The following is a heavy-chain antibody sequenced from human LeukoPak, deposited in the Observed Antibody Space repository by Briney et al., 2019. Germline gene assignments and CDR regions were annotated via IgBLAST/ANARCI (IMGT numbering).Heavy chain of an antibody. V-gene: IGHV3-30*02. J-gene: IGHJ4*02. D-gene: IGHD1-26*01. CDR2: IRYDGNNK. Sequence: GGSLRLSCAASGFTFSSYGMHWVRQAPGKGLEWVTFIRYDGNNKYYADSVKGRFTISRDNAMNTLYLQMNSLRAEDSALYYCTRDMQGSRLYLVGSQNDWGQGTLVTVSS. CDR3: TRDMQGSRLYLVGSQND. CDR1: GFTFSSYG.